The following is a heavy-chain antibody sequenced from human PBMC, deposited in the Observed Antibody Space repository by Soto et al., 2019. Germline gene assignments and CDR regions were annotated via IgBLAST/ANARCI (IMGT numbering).Heavy chain of an antibody. CDR1: GYTFTSYG. J-gene: IGHJ4*02. CDR3: ARDWFGVDY. D-gene: IGHD3-16*01. Sequence: QVQLVQSGAEVKKPGASVKVSCKDSGYTFTSYGISWVRQAPGQGLEWLGWINAYNGNTNYEHNIQGRVTMTTETSTSTAYMELRSLRSDDTAVYYCARDWFGVDYWGQGTLVTVSS. CDR2: INAYNGNT. V-gene: IGHV1-18*01.